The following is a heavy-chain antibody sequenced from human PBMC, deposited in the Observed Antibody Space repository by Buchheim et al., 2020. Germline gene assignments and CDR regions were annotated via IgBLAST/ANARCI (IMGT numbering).Heavy chain of an antibody. V-gene: IGHV1-46*01. J-gene: IGHJ4*02. Sequence: QVQLVQSGAEVKKPGASVKVSCKASGYTFTSYYMHWARQAPGQGLEWMGIINPSGGSTSYAQKFQGRVTMTRDTSTSTVYMELSSLRSEDTAVYYCASYMTHLWGDKAFDYWGQGTL. CDR3: ASYMTHLWGDKAFDY. CDR2: INPSGGST. CDR1: GYTFTSYY. D-gene: IGHD2/OR15-2a*01.